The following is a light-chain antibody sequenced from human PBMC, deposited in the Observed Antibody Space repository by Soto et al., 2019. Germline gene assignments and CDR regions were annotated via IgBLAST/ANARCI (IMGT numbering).Light chain of an antibody. Sequence: EIVLTQSPATLSLSPGERATFSCKASQSVGTSLAWFQQKPGQAPRLLIYDASVWATGIPARFSGSGSGTDFTITISRLQPEDIAMYYCQQSSNWPPWTCGRGTRVEI. J-gene: IGKJ1*01. CDR2: DAS. V-gene: IGKV3-11*01. CDR3: QQSSNWPPWT. CDR1: QSVGTS.